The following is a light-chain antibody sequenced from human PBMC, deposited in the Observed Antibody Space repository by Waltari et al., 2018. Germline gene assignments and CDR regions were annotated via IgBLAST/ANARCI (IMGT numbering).Light chain of an antibody. J-gene: IGKJ5*01. CDR1: QNILYSSNNKNY. CDR3: QQYYSAPIT. Sequence: DIVMTQSPDSLAVSLGERATINCKSSQNILYSSNNKNYLAWFQQKPEQPPKLLIYSASTRESGVPERFSGSGSGTDFTLTINSLQAEDVAVYYCQQYYSAPITFGQGTRLEIK. CDR2: SAS. V-gene: IGKV4-1*01.